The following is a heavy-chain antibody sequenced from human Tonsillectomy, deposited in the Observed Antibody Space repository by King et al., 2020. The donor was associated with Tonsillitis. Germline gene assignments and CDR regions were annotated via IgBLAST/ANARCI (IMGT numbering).Heavy chain of an antibody. CDR3: ARSPVVGATSNDAFDI. Sequence: QLVQSGAEVKKPGASVKVSCKASGYTFTGYYMHWVRQAPGQGLECMGWINPKSGGTNYAQKFQGRVAMTRDTSISTAYMELSRLRSDDTAVYYCARSPVVGATSNDAFDIWGPGTLVTVSS. J-gene: IGHJ3*02. D-gene: IGHD1-26*01. CDR1: GYTFTGYY. V-gene: IGHV1-2*02. CDR2: INPKSGGT.